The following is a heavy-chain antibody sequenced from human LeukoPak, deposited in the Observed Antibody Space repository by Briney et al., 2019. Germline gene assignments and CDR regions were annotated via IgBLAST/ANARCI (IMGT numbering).Heavy chain of an antibody. V-gene: IGHV4-59*01. CDR2: IYNGGST. D-gene: IGHD1-26*01. J-gene: IGHJ4*02. Sequence: SETLSLTCTVSGASISRDYWTWIRQPPGKGLEWIGYIYNGGSTTYSPSFNSRVTMSLDTSNNQVSLRLSSVTAADTAVYYCAKGGTYGGGADYWGQGTLATVSS. CDR3: AKGGTYGGGADY. CDR1: GASISRDY.